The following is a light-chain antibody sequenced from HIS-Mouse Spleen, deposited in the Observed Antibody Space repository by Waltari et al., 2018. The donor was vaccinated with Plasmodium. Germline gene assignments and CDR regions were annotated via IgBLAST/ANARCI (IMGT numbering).Light chain of an antibody. CDR2: AAS. Sequence: DPVTITCRASQSISSYLNWYQQKPGKAPKLLIYAASSLQSGVPSRFSGSGSGTDFTLTISSLQPEDVATYYCQCGYSTPPLTFGQGTKVEIK. J-gene: IGKJ1*01. CDR3: QCGYSTPPLT. V-gene: IGKV1-39*02. CDR1: QSISSY.